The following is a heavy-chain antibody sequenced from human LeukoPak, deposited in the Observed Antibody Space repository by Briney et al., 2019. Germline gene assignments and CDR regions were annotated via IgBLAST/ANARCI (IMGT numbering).Heavy chain of an antibody. CDR1: GYTFTGYY. V-gene: IGHV1-2*02. D-gene: IGHD5-18*01. CDR3: ARDITTSYSSYSVDY. Sequence: ASVKVSCKASGYTFTGYYMHWVRQAPGQGLEWMGWINPNSGGTNYAQKLQGRVTMTTDTSTSTAYMELRSLRSDDTAVYYCARDITTSYSSYSVDYWGQGTPVTVSS. J-gene: IGHJ4*02. CDR2: INPNSGGT.